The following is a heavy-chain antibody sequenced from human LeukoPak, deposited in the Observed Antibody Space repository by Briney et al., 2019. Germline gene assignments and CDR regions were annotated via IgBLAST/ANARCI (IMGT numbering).Heavy chain of an antibody. Sequence: PGGSLRLSCAASGITFSSYAMSWVRQAPGKGLEWVAAISGSGGSTNSADSVKGRFTISRDNSKNTLYLQMNSLRAEDTAVYYCARDYSSWYFGYGMDVWGQGTTVTVSS. D-gene: IGHD6-13*01. CDR3: ARDYSSWYFGYGMDV. J-gene: IGHJ6*02. CDR2: ISGSGGST. CDR1: GITFSSYA. V-gene: IGHV3-23*01.